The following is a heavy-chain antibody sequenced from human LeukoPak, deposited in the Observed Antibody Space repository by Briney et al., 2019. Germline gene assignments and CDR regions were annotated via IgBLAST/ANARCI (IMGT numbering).Heavy chain of an antibody. CDR3: ARLRWGYDLGYYFDY. D-gene: IGHD3/OR15-3a*01. CDR1: GGSFSGYY. Sequence: SETLSLTCAVYGGSFSGYYWSWIRQPPGKGLEWIGEINHSGSTNYNPSLKSRVTISVDTSKNQFSLKLSSVTAADTAVYYCARLRWGYDLGYYFDYWGQGTLVTVSS. V-gene: IGHV4-34*01. CDR2: INHSGST. J-gene: IGHJ4*02.